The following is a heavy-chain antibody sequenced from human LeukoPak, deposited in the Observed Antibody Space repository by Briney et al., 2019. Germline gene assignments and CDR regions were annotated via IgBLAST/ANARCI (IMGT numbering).Heavy chain of an antibody. CDR2: INSDGGST. CDR1: GFTFSSYW. D-gene: IGHD1-26*01. J-gene: IGHJ4*02. V-gene: IGHV3-74*01. Sequence: PGGSLRLSCAASGFTFSSYWMHWVRQAPGKGLVWVSRINSDGGSTSYADSVKGRFTISRDNAKNTLYLQMNSLRAEDTAVFYCARTQYSGSKLDYWGQGILVTVSS. CDR3: ARTQYSGSKLDY.